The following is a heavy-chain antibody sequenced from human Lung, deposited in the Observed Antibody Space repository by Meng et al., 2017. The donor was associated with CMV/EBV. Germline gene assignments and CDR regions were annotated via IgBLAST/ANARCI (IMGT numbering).Heavy chain of an antibody. CDR3: ARGACSSTSCYRYYYYGMDV. CDR2: IIPILGIA. Sequence: SVXVSCKASGGTFSSYAISWVRQAPGQGLEWMGGIIPILGIANYAQKFQGRVTITADKSTSTAYMELSSLRSEDTAVYYCARGACSSTSCYRYYYYGMDVWGQGTTVTVSS. CDR1: GGTFSSYA. V-gene: IGHV1-69*10. J-gene: IGHJ6*02. D-gene: IGHD2-2*01.